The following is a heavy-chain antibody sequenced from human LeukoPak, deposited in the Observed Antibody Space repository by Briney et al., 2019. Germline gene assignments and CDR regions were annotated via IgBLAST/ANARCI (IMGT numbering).Heavy chain of an antibody. Sequence: SETLSLTCTVSSDSITSYYWSWIRQPPGKGLEWIGYIHYSGSTNYNPSLKSRVTISVDTSKNQFSLKLTSVTAADTAVYYCARVESSSGYNWNYGAFDIWGQGTMVTVSS. CDR2: IHYSGST. CDR1: SDSITSYY. CDR3: ARVESSSGYNWNYGAFDI. J-gene: IGHJ3*02. D-gene: IGHD1-7*01. V-gene: IGHV4-59*01.